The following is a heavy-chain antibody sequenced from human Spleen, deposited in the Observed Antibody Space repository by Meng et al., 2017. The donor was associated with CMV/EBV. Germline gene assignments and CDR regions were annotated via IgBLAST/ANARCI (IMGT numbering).Heavy chain of an antibody. J-gene: IGHJ4*02. CDR3: ARSSGWYKYYFDY. V-gene: IGHV3-23*01. Sequence: GGSLRLSCAASAFTFSSYAMGWVRQAPGKGLEWVSSISHGSGSTYYADSVKGRFTISRDNSKNTLYLQMNSLRAEDTAVYYCARSSGWYKYYFDYWGQGSLVTVSS. D-gene: IGHD6-19*01. CDR2: ISHGSGST. CDR1: AFTFSSYA.